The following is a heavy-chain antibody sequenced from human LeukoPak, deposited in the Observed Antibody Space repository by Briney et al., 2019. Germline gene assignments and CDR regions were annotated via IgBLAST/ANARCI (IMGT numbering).Heavy chain of an antibody. D-gene: IGHD3-10*01. CDR1: GFTFSNAW. J-gene: IGHJ4*02. Sequence: GGSLRLACAASGFTFSNAWMSWVRQAPGKGLEWVGRIKSKTDGGTTDYAAPVKGRFTISRDDSKNTLYVQMNSLKTEDTAVYYCTTGPYDYGSGTYYHWGQGTLVTVSS. V-gene: IGHV3-15*01. CDR3: TTGPYDYGSGTYYH. CDR2: IKSKTDGGTT.